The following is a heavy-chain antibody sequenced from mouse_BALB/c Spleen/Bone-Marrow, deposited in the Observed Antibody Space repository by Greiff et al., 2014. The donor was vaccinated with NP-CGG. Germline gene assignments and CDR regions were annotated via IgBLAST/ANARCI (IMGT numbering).Heavy chain of an antibody. CDR2: ISNGGGST. CDR1: GFTFSDYY. CDR3: ERGGIYYGMDY. J-gene: IGHJ4*01. Sequence: DVKLVESGGGLVQPGGSLKLSCATSGFTFSDYYMYWVRQTPEKRLEWVAYISNGGGSTYYPDTVKGRFTISRDNAKNTLYLQMSCLKSEDTAMYYCERGGIYYGMDYWGQGTSVTVAS. V-gene: IGHV5-12*02.